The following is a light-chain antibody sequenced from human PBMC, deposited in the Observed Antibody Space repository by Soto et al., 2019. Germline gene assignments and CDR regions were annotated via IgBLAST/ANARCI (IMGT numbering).Light chain of an antibody. J-gene: IGLJ2*01. CDR3: RSYTSSSTHVV. CDR1: SSDVGGYNY. Sequence: QSALTQPASVSGSPGQSITISCTGTSSDVGGYNYVYWYQQHPGKAPKLMIYDVSNRPSGVSDRFSGSKSGNTASLTISGLQAEDEADYYCRSYTSSSTHVVFGGGTKLTVL. V-gene: IGLV2-14*01. CDR2: DVS.